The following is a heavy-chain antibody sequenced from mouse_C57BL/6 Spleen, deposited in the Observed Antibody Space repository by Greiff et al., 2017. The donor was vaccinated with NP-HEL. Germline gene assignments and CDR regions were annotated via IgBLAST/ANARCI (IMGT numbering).Heavy chain of an antibody. V-gene: IGHV1-82*01. CDR3: AGGSSYEAMDY. CDR1: GYAFSSSW. CDR2: IYPGDGDT. Sequence: VKLQQSGPELVKPGASVKISCKASGYAFSSSWMNWVKQRPGKGLEWIGRIYPGDGDTNYNGKFKGKATMTADKSSSTAYMQLRSLTSEDSAVYFCAGGSSYEAMDYWGQGTSVTVSS. D-gene: IGHD1-1*01. J-gene: IGHJ4*01.